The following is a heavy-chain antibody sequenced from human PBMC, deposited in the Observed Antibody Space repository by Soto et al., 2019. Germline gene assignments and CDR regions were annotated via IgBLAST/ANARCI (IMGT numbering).Heavy chain of an antibody. CDR3: ARETRARSVGVSDVDAFDI. Sequence: SETLSLTCTVSGGSISSYYWSWIRQPPGKGLEWIGYIYYSGSTNYNPSLKSRVTISVDTSRNQFSLKLSSVTAADTAVYYCARETRARSVGVSDVDAFDIWGQGTMVTVSS. V-gene: IGHV4-59*12. J-gene: IGHJ3*02. D-gene: IGHD2-8*02. CDR1: GGSISSYY. CDR2: IYYSGST.